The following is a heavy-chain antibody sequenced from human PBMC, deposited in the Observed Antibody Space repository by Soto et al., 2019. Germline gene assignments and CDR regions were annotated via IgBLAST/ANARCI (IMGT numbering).Heavy chain of an antibody. Sequence: PGGSLRLSCAASGFTFDDYAMHWVRQAPGKGLEWVSGISWNSGSIGYADSVKGRFTISRDNAKNSLYLQMNSLRAEDTAVYYCARDVVTMVRGVSPTFDPWGQGTLVTVSS. J-gene: IGHJ5*02. CDR1: GFTFDDYA. CDR3: ARDVVTMVRGVSPTFDP. V-gene: IGHV3-9*01. CDR2: ISWNSGSI. D-gene: IGHD3-10*01.